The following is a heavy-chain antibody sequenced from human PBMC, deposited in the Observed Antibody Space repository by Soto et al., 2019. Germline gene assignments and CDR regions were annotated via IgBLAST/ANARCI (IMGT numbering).Heavy chain of an antibody. CDR1: GFTVSSNY. CDR2: IYTVGST. CDR3: ASGRAHHFFDY. J-gene: IGHJ4*02. Sequence: EVQLVESGGGLIQPGGSLRLSCAASGFTVSSNYMSWVRQAPGKGLEWVSIIYTVGSTYYADSVEGRFTISRDTSKNTLYLQMDSLRAEDTAVYYCASGRAHHFFDYWGQGTLVTVSS. V-gene: IGHV3-53*01.